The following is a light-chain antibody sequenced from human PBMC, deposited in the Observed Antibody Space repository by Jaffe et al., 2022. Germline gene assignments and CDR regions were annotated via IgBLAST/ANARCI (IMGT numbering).Light chain of an antibody. CDR2: KAS. V-gene: IGKV1-5*03. CDR1: QSIDNW. J-gene: IGKJ2*01. CDR3: QQWNGYIQT. Sequence: DIQMTQSPSRLSASVGDRVTLTCRASQSIDNWLAWYQQKPGKAPKLLISKASTLESGVPPRFSGSGSGTEFTLTINRLQPDDFATYYCQQWNGYIQTFGQGTKVEIK.